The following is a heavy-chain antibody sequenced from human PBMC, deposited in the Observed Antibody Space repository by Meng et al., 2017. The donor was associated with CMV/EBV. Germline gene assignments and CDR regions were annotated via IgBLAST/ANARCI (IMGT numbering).Heavy chain of an antibody. D-gene: IGHD3-22*01. CDR2: IYTSGST. CDR1: GGSISSYY. CDR3: ARGGLYYYDSSGHFDY. J-gene: IGHJ4*02. V-gene: IGHV4-4*07. Sequence: QLHMRQSGPGLVKPSETLSLTCTVSGGSISSYYWSWIRQHAGKGLEWIGRIYTSGSTNYNPSLKSRVTMSVDTSKNQFSLKLSSVTAADTAVYYRARGGLYYYDSSGHFDYWGQGTLVTVSS.